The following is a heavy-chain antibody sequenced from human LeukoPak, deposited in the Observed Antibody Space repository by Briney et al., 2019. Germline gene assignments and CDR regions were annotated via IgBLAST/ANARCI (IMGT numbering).Heavy chain of an antibody. V-gene: IGHV3-30*18. D-gene: IGHD6-19*01. J-gene: IGHJ4*02. CDR3: AKDGREWLDRYYFDY. CDR1: GFTFSSYG. Sequence: GGSLRLSCAASGFTFSSYGMHWVRQAPGKGLEWVAVISYDGSNKYYADSVKGRFTISRDNSKNTLYLQMNSLRAEDTAVYYCAKDGREWLDRYYFDYWGQGTLVTVSS. CDR2: ISYDGSNK.